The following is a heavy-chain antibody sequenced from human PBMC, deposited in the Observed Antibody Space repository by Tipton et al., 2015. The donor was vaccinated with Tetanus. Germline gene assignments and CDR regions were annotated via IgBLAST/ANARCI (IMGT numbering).Heavy chain of an antibody. Sequence: TLSLTCTVSGGSISSYYWSWIRQPPGKGLEWIGYIYYSGSTNYNPSLKSRVTISVDTSKNQFSLKLSSVTAADTAVYYCARGVKYYDFWSGYYPGMDVWGQGTTVTVSS. CDR1: GGSISSYY. D-gene: IGHD3-3*01. CDR3: ARGVKYYDFWSGYYPGMDV. J-gene: IGHJ6*02. CDR2: IYYSGST. V-gene: IGHV4-59*12.